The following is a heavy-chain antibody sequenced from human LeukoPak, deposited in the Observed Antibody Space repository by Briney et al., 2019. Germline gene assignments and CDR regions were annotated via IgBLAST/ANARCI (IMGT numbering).Heavy chain of an antibody. D-gene: IGHD3-10*01. CDR3: ATDHSTMVWGVSLRYGMDV. CDR2: FDPEDGET. CDR1: GYTLTELS. V-gene: IGHV1-24*01. J-gene: IGHJ6*02. Sequence: ASVKVSCKVSGYTLTELSMHWVRQAPGKGLEWMGGFDPEDGETIYAQKFQGRVTMTEDTSTDTAYMELSSLRSEDTAVYYCATDHSTMVWGVSLRYGMDVWGQGTTVTVSS.